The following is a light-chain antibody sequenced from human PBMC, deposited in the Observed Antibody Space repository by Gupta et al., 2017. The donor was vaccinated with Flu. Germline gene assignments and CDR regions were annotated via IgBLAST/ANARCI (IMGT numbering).Light chain of an antibody. V-gene: IGLV1-47*01. CDR1: SSDIGSNY. J-gene: IGLJ1*01. CDR3: ATWDGTRRGICV. CDR2: RSN. Sequence: QSMLTQPPSASGTPGQRVTISCSGSSSDIGSNYVYWYQQLPGTAPKLLIYRSNQRRSGVPDRFSASKSGASASLAISGLQSDEEAEYYCATWDGTRRGICVFGTGTKVTVL.